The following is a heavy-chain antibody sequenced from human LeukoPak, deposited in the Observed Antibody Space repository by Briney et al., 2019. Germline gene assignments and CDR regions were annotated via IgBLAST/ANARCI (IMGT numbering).Heavy chain of an antibody. Sequence: GGSLRLSCAASGFTFSSYDMHWVRQATGKGLEWVSAIGTAGDTYYPGSVKGRFTISRENAKNSLYLQMNSLRAGDTAVYYCARGRHYSSSWTNWFDPWGQGTLVTVS. CDR2: IGTAGDT. D-gene: IGHD6-13*01. J-gene: IGHJ5*02. CDR3: ARGRHYSSSWTNWFDP. V-gene: IGHV3-13*01. CDR1: GFTFSSYD.